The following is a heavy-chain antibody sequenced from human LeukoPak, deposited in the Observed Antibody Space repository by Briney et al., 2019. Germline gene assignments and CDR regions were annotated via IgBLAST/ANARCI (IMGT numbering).Heavy chain of an antibody. CDR1: GFTFSSYS. D-gene: IGHD2-2*01. J-gene: IGHJ3*02. CDR3: ARVGVVPAGDAFDI. V-gene: IGHV3-21*01. CDR2: ISSSSSYI. Sequence: GGSLRLSCAASGFTFSSYSMNWVRQAPGKGLEWVSSISSSSSYIYYTDSVKGRFTISRDNAKNSLYLQMNSLRAEDTAVYYCARVGVVPAGDAFDIWGQGTMVTVSS.